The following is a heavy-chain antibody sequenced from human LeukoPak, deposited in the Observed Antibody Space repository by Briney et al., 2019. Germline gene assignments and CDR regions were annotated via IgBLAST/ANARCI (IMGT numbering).Heavy chain of an antibody. CDR3: AKDMGIAAAGTGIDY. D-gene: IGHD6-13*01. CDR2: IDYSGNT. V-gene: IGHV4-34*01. J-gene: IGHJ4*02. Sequence: SETLSLTCAVSGGSFSGHYWSWIRQSPGEGLEWIGEIDYSGNTNYNPSLKGRLTISVDTSKSQFSLRLSSVTAADTAVYFCAKDMGIAAAGTGIDYWGQGTLVTVSS. CDR1: GGSFSGHY.